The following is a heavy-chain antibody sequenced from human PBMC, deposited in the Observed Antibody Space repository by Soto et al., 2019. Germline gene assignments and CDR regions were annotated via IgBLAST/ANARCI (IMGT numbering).Heavy chain of an antibody. J-gene: IGHJ4*02. CDR2: ISGSGGST. Sequence: GESLKISCAASGFTFSSYAMSWVRQAPGKGLEWVSAISGSGGSTYYADSVKGRFTISRDNSKNTLYLQMNSLRAEDTAVYYCAKDVKSPDTAMVFDYWGQGTLVTVSS. CDR3: AKDVKSPDTAMVFDY. CDR1: GFTFSSYA. V-gene: IGHV3-23*01. D-gene: IGHD5-18*01.